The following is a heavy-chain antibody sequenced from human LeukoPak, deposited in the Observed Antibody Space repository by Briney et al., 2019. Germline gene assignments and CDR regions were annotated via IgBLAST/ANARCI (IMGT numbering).Heavy chain of an antibody. Sequence: GGSLRLSCAASGFTFSSYWMHWVRQAPGKGLVWVSRLNSDGSSTSYADSVKGRFTISRDNAETTLHLQMNNLSAEDTAVYYCARASNRNSINFDYWGQGAPVTVSS. CDR1: GFTFSSYW. D-gene: IGHD1-7*01. CDR3: ARASNRNSINFDY. CDR2: LNSDGSST. J-gene: IGHJ4*02. V-gene: IGHV3-74*01.